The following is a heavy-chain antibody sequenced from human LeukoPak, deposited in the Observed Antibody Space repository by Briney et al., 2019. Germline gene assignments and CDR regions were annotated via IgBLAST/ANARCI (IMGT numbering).Heavy chain of an antibody. J-gene: IGHJ4*02. V-gene: IGHV3-30-3*01. CDR3: ARGNGPGSFLIDY. CDR1: GFTFSSYA. D-gene: IGHD3-10*01. CDR2: IPNDGSRT. Sequence: PGGSLRLSCAASGFTFSSYAMHWVRQAPGKGLEWVAFIPNDGSRTYYSNSVTGRFTISRDNSRNTLYLQMISLSPDDTAVYYCARGNGPGSFLIDYWGQGTLVTVSS.